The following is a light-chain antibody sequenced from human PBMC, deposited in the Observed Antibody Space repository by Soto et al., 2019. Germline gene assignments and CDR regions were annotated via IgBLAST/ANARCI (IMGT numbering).Light chain of an antibody. V-gene: IGKV2-30*02. CDR1: QGLLHSNGDTF. CDR3: MQGTHWPYT. CDR2: QVS. Sequence: DAVMTQSPLSLPVTLGQPASISCRSSQGLLHSNGDTFLSWFQQRPGQSPRRLIYQVSNRDSGVPDRFSGSGSGTDFTLTISRVEAEDVGIYYCMQGTHWPYTFGQGTKLEI. J-gene: IGKJ2*01.